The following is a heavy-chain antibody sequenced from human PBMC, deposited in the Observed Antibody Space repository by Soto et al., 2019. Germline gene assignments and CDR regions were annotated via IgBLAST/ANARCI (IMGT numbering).Heavy chain of an antibody. V-gene: IGHV4-39*01. J-gene: IGHJ5*02. CDR2: THYSGSA. Sequence: SETLSLTCTVSGGSISSGSYHWGWIRQAPGKGLEWIGNTHYSGSAYYNPSLKSRVTISVDTSNSQVSLRLSSVTAADTAIYYCARTARWLDPWGQGTLVTVSS. D-gene: IGHD5-12*01. CDR1: GGSISSGSYH. CDR3: ARTARWLDP.